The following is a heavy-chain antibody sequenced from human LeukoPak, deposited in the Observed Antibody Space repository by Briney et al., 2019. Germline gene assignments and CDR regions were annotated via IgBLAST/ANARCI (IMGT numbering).Heavy chain of an antibody. CDR3: VKDLSGTYSFDY. J-gene: IGHJ4*02. CDR2: TTDTGGTT. D-gene: IGHD3-10*01. Sequence: GGSLRLSCSASGFTFTRNTMHWVRQAPGKGLEYVSGTTDTGGTTYYAYSVKGRFTISRDNSKNTLYLQGNSLRVEDTAVYYCVKDLSGTYSFDYWGQGTLVTVSS. CDR1: GFTFTRNT. V-gene: IGHV3-64D*06.